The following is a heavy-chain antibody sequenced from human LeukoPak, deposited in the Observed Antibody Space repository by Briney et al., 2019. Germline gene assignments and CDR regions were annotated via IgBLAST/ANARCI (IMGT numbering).Heavy chain of an antibody. CDR3: VARPGDYYYGMDV. D-gene: IGHD3-10*01. CDR1: GFTFSSYS. V-gene: IGHV3-21*01. CDR2: ISSSSSYI. J-gene: IGHJ6*02. Sequence: TGGSLRLSCAASGFTFSSYSMNWVRQAPGKGLEWVSSISSSSSYIYYADSVKGRFTIPRDNAKNSLYLQMNSLRAEDTAVYYCVARPGDYYYGMDVWGQGTTVTVSS.